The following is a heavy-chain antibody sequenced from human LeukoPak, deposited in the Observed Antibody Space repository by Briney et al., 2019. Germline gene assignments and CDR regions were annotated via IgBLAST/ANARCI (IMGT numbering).Heavy chain of an antibody. D-gene: IGHD3-22*01. CDR3: ARYTRSGYYYAGDP. J-gene: IGHJ5*02. Sequence: SETLSLTCTVSGGSISSSSYYWGWIRQPPGKGLEWIGSIYYSGSTYYNPSLKSRVTISVDTSKNQFSLKLSSVTAADTAVYYCARYTRSGYYYAGDPWGQGTLVTVSS. CDR1: GGSISSSSYY. CDR2: IYYSGST. V-gene: IGHV4-39*07.